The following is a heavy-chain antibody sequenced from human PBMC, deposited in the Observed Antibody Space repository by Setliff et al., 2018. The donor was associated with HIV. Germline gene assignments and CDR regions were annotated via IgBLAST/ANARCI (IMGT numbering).Heavy chain of an antibody. CDR2: IHYSGAT. J-gene: IGHJ4*02. D-gene: IGHD2-21*02. CDR3: ARGEFYCGTDCYWSSFDC. V-gene: IGHV4-59*08. CDR1: GGSISSHY. Sequence: PSETLSLTCTVSGGSISSHYWIWIRQPPGKGLEWIGYIHYSGATNYNPSLKSRVTISLDTSRTQFSLRLSSVTAADTAVYYCARGEFYCGTDCYWSSFDCWGQGILVTVSS.